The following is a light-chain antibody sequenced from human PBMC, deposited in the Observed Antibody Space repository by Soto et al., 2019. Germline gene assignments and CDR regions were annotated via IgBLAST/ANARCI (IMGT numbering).Light chain of an antibody. CDR3: MQTLQTPPFT. CDR2: LGS. V-gene: IGKV2-28*01. CDR1: QSLLHSNGYNY. J-gene: IGKJ3*01. Sequence: DIVMTQSPLSLPVTPGEPASISCRSSQSLLHSNGYNYLDWYLQKPGQSPQLLIYLGSNRASGVPDRFSGSGSGTDFTLKISRLEAEDVGVYFCMQTLQTPPFTFGPGNKVDIK.